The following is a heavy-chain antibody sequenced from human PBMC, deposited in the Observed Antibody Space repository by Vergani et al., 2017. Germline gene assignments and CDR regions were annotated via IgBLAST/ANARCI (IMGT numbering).Heavy chain of an antibody. CDR2: ISYDGSNK. CDR1: GFTFSSYG. J-gene: IGHJ4*02. Sequence: GRRGVSGGGVVQPGRSLRLSCAASGFTFSSYGMHWVRQAPGKGLEWVAVISYDGSNKYYADPVKGRFTISRDNSKNTLYLQMNSLRAEDKAGDYCERGKYYDGWGSDYWGQGTLVTVSS. V-gene: IGHV3-30*03. D-gene: IGHD3-22*01. CDR3: ERGKYYDGWGSDY.